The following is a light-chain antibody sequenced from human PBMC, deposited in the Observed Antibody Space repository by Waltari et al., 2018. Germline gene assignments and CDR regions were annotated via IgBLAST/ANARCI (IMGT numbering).Light chain of an antibody. J-gene: IGLJ1*01. CDR1: SIGTKS. V-gene: IGLV3-21*02. CDR3: QVWDTSSNHGV. Sequence: SYVLTQPPSVSVAPGETSKITCEGDSIGTKSVHWYQQSPGQAPVLAVYDDGDRPSGIPERFSGSNSGNTATLTINRVEVGDEADYFCQVWDTSSNHGVFGNGTKVTIL. CDR2: DDG.